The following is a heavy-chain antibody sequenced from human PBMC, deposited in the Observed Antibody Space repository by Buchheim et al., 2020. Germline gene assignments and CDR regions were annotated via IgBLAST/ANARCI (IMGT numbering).Heavy chain of an antibody. CDR3: TTGIDFSSGFWSGPLYYGMDV. V-gene: IGHV3-7*03. CDR2: IKQDAREK. D-gene: IGHD3-3*01. CDR1: GLTFSTYW. Sequence: EVQLVESGGGLVQPGGSLRLSCAASGLTFSTYWMSWVRQAPGKGLEWVANIKQDAREKYYVDSVKGRFTISRDNAKNSLYLQMNSLRAEDTAVYYCTTGIDFSSGFWSGPLYYGMDVWGQGTT. J-gene: IGHJ6*02.